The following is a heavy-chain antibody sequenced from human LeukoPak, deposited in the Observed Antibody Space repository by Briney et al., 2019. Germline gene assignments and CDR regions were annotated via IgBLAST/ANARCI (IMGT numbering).Heavy chain of an antibody. CDR3: ARVRYSSGPFYYYYMDV. Sequence: PSQTLSLTCTVSGGSISSGSYYWSWIRQPPGKGLEWIGYIYYSGSTNYNPSLKSRVTISVDTSKNQFSLKLSSVTAADTAVYYCARVRYSSGPFYYYYMDVWGKGTTVTVSS. V-gene: IGHV4-61*01. CDR2: IYYSGST. CDR1: GGSISSGSYY. D-gene: IGHD6-19*01. J-gene: IGHJ6*03.